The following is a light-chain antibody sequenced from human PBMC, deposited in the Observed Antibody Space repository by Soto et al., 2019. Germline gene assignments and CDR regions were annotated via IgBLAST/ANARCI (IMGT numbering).Light chain of an antibody. CDR1: SSDIGTYNY. CDR3: SSYTTSSTQV. V-gene: IGLV2-14*01. J-gene: IGLJ3*02. Sequence: QFALTQAASGSGSPGQSITISCTGTSSDIGTYNYVSWYQQHPGKVPKLMIYEVSNRPSGVSNRFSGSKSGNTASLAISGLQAEDEADYYCSSYTTSSTQVFGGGTKLTVL. CDR2: EVS.